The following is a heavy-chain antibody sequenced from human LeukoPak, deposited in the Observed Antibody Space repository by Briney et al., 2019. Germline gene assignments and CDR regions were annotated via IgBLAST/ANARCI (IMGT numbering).Heavy chain of an antibody. D-gene: IGHD1-1*01. CDR3: ARDSGQLGSGDYFDY. Sequence: GGSLRLSCAASGFTVSSNYMSWVRQAPGKGLGWVSVIYSGGSTYYADSVKGRFTISRDNSKNTLYLQMNSLRAEDTAVYYCARDSGQLGSGDYFDYWGQGTLVTVSS. J-gene: IGHJ4*02. CDR1: GFTVSSNY. CDR2: IYSGGST. V-gene: IGHV3-66*01.